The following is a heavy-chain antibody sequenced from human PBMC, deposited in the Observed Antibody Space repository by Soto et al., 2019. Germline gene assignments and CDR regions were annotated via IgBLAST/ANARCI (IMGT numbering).Heavy chain of an antibody. V-gene: IGHV4-61*03. CDR1: GGSLSSATYY. D-gene: IGHD2-8*01. Sequence: SETLSLTCTVSGGSLSSATYYWGWIRQPPGKGLEWIGYITYSESTNHNPSLKSRVSISVDRTKNHFSLKLTSVTAADTAMYYCAINADVWGQGTTVTVS. CDR3: AINADV. J-gene: IGHJ6*02. CDR2: ITYSEST.